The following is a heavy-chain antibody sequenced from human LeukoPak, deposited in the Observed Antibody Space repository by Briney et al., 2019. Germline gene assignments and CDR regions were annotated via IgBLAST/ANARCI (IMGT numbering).Heavy chain of an antibody. CDR1: GFTFSSYW. CDR3: ASGKGYGDYGFDY. V-gene: IGHV3-74*01. J-gene: IGHJ4*02. D-gene: IGHD4-17*01. Sequence: GGSLRLSCAASGFTFSSYWMHRVRQAPGKGLVWVSRINSDGSSTSYADSVKGRFTISRDNAKNTLYLQMNSLRAEDTAVYYCASGKGYGDYGFDYWGQGTLVTVSS. CDR2: INSDGSST.